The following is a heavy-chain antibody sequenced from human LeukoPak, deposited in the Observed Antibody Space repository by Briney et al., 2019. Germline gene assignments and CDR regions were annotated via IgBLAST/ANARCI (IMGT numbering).Heavy chain of an antibody. V-gene: IGHV1-46*01. CDR1: GYTFTTYY. CDR3: ARARGSGSYYGHDYYYYYMDV. Sequence: ASVKVSCKASGYTFTTYYIHWVRQAPGQGLEWMGIINPSGGSTTYAQKFQGRVIMTGDTSTSTVYMELRSLRSEDTAVYYCARARGSGSYYGHDYYYYYMDVWGQGTTVTVSS. CDR2: INPSGGST. J-gene: IGHJ6*03. D-gene: IGHD3-10*01.